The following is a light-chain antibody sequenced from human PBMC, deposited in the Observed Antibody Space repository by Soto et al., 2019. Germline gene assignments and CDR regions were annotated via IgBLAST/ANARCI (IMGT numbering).Light chain of an antibody. J-gene: IGLJ3*02. CDR1: SSDVGNYNF. CDR3: SSYASSSTLV. Sequence: QSALTQPASVSGSPGQSITISCTGTSSDVGNYNFVSWYQHHPGKVPKLLIYEVSSRPSGISNRFSGSKSGNTAYLAISWHQADDEADYYCSSYASSSTLVFGGGTKLTVL. V-gene: IGLV2-14*01. CDR2: EVS.